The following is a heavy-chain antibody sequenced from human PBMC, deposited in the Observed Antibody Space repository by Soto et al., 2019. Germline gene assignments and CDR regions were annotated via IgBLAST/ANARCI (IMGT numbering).Heavy chain of an antibody. J-gene: IGHJ4*02. Sequence: SETLSLTCRVSGGSMSGYYWSWIRQAPGKGLEWIGYVYYTGSTSYNPSLQSRVTISVDTSNKQFSLSLRLVTAADPAVYFCARSIAVPSSHIDHWGQGSRVTVSS. D-gene: IGHD6-6*01. CDR2: VYYTGST. V-gene: IGHV4-59*01. CDR1: GGSMSGYY. CDR3: ARSIAVPSSHIDH.